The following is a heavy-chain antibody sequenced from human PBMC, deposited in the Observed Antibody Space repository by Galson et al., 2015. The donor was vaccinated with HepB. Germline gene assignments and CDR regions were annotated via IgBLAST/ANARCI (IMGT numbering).Heavy chain of an antibody. J-gene: IGHJ6*02. D-gene: IGHD5-24*01. Sequence: SLRLSCAASGFTVSSNYMSWVRQAPGKGLEWVSVIYSGGSTYYADSVKGRFTISRDNSKNTLYLQMNSLRAEDTAVYYCARQEMATTSYYYYGMDVWGQGTTVTVSS. CDR1: GFTVSSNY. V-gene: IGHV3-66*02. CDR3: ARQEMATTSYYYYGMDV. CDR2: IYSGGST.